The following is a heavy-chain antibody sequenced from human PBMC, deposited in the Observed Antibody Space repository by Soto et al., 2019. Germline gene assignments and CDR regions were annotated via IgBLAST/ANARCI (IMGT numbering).Heavy chain of an antibody. J-gene: IGHJ6*02. V-gene: IGHV3-11*06. CDR3: ARDRLIAAAGMDV. CDR2: ISSSSSYT. CDR1: GFTFSDYY. Sequence: SLRLSCAASGFTFSDYYMSWIRQAPGKGLEWVSYISSSSSYTNYADSVKGRFTISRDNAKNSLYLQMNSLRAEDTAVYYCARDRLIAAAGMDVWGQGTTVTVSS. D-gene: IGHD6-13*01.